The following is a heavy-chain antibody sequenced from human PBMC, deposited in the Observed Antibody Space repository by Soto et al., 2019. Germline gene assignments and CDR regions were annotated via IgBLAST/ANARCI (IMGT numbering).Heavy chain of an antibody. CDR1: GAYITSGGNY. V-gene: IGHV4-31*03. Sequence: TLSRTCSVSGAYITSGGNYWSWIRQHQGKGLEWIGHIYYSGSTYYSPSLKSRVSTSLDTSKNQFSLKLTSVTAADTAVYFCARAPNLPTVRSPQFDSWGQVPFVTFSS. CDR2: IYYSGST. D-gene: IGHD4-17*01. CDR3: ARAPNLPTVRSPQFDS. J-gene: IGHJ4*02.